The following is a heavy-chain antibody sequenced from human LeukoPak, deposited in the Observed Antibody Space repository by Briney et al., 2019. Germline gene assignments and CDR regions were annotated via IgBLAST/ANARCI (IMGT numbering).Heavy chain of an antibody. CDR2: IWYDGSNK. V-gene: IGHV3-33*01. D-gene: IGHD3-22*01. Sequence: GGSLRLSCAASGFTFSSYGMHWVRQAPGKGLERVAVIWYDGSNKYYADSVKGRFTISRDNSKNTLYLQMNSLRAEDTAVYYCAREGMDYYDSSGYYLKKYYFDYWGQGTLVTVSS. CDR3: AREGMDYYDSSGYYLKKYYFDY. J-gene: IGHJ4*02. CDR1: GFTFSSYG.